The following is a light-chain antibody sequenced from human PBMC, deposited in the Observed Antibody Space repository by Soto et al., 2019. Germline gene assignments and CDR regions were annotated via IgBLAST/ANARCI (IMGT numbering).Light chain of an antibody. V-gene: IGKV1-39*01. CDR1: QTIMTY. Sequence: EIQMTQSPSTLSASLGDEVTLTCRASQTIMTYLNWYQLKPGKPPRLLIYAASSLQSEVPSRFSGSGSGTDFTLTISSLQTEDFATYYCQQNDNPPLTFGQGTKVDIK. CDR3: QQNDNPPLT. J-gene: IGKJ1*01. CDR2: AAS.